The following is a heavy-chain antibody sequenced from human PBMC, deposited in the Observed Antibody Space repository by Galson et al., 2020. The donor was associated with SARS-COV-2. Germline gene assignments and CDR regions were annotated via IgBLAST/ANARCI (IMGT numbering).Heavy chain of an antibody. CDR2: LSGGGTT. D-gene: IGHD3-22*01. V-gene: IGHV3-23*01. CDR1: GFTFGNYA. J-gene: IGHJ4*02. Sequence: GGSLRLSCAASGFTFGNYAMAWVRQAPGKGLEWVSALSGGGTTYYADSVKGRFTISRDNSNQIVHLQMNSLRAGDTAVYYCAKDLGYDTSGYSDWGQGTLVTVSS. CDR3: AKDLGYDTSGYSD.